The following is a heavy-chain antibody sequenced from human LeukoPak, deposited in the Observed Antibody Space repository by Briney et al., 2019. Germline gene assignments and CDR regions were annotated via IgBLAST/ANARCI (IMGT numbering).Heavy chain of an antibody. D-gene: IGHD3-22*01. J-gene: IGHJ6*02. V-gene: IGHV1-69*13. CDR2: IIPIFGTA. Sequence: SVKVSCKASGGTFSSYAISWVRQAPGQGLEWMGGIIPIFGTANYAQKFQGRVTITADESTSTAYMELSSLRSEDTAVYYCARRRYDSNGYYYYYGMDVWGQGTTVTVSS. CDR3: ARRRYDSNGYYYYYGMDV. CDR1: GGTFSSYA.